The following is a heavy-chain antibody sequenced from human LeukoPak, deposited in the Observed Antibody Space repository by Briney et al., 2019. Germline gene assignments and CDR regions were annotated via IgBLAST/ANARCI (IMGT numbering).Heavy chain of an antibody. Sequence: VASVKVSCKASGGTFSSYAMSWVRQAPGQGLEWMGRIIPIFGTANYAQKFQGRVTITTDESTSTAYMELSSLRSEDTAVYYCAIFSVEMATIDAFDIWGQGTMVTVSS. CDR1: GGTFSSYA. CDR3: AIFSVEMATIDAFDI. V-gene: IGHV1-69*05. D-gene: IGHD5-24*01. J-gene: IGHJ3*02. CDR2: IIPIFGTA.